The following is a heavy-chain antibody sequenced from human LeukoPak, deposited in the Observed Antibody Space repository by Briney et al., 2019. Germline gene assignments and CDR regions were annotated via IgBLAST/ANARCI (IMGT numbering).Heavy chain of an antibody. CDR1: GFTVSSNY. D-gene: IGHD3-10*01. CDR3: AKKGYAGSGTYSYYFDY. J-gene: IGHJ4*02. CDR2: ISSSSSYI. Sequence: PGGSLRLSCAASGFTVSSNYMSWVRQAPGKGLEWVSSISSSSSYIYYADSVKGRFTISRDNSQNTLYLQMNSLRAEDTAVYYCAKKGYAGSGTYSYYFDYWGQGALVTVSS. V-gene: IGHV3-21*04.